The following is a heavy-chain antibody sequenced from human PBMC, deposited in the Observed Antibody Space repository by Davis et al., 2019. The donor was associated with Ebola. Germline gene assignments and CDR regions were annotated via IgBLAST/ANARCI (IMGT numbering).Heavy chain of an antibody. J-gene: IGHJ6*02. CDR3: ARGQLYRIAARPTSYYYGMDV. CDR1: GGTFSSYA. Sequence: SVKVSCKASGGTFSSYAISWVRQAPGQGLEWMGGIIPIFGTANYAQKFQGRVTITADESTSTAYMELSSLRSEDTAVYYCARGQLYRIAARPTSYYYGMDVWGQGTTVTVSS. CDR2: IIPIFGTA. D-gene: IGHD6-6*01. V-gene: IGHV1-69*13.